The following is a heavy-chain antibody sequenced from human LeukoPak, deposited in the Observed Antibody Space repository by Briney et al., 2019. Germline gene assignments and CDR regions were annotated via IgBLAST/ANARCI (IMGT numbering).Heavy chain of an antibody. CDR1: GFTFSSYS. Sequence: ESLRLSCAASGFTFSSYSMNWVRQAPGKGLEWVSSISSSSSYIYYADSVKGRFTISRDNAKNSLYLQMNSLRAEDTAVYYCARGARGYSGYDPSIDAFGIWGQGTMVTVSS. CDR3: ARGARGYSGYDPSIDAFGI. J-gene: IGHJ3*02. CDR2: ISSSSSYI. D-gene: IGHD5-12*01. V-gene: IGHV3-21*01.